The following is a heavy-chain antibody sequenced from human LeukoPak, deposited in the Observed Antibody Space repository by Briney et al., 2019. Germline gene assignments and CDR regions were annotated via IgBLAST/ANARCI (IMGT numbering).Heavy chain of an antibody. CDR3: AKEKRQVGAHQSAFDY. CDR1: GFTFSSYG. CDR2: ISYDGSNK. Sequence: PGGSLRLSCAASGFTFSSYGMHWVRQAPGKGLEWVAVISYDGSNKYYADSVKGRFTISRDNSKNTLYLQMNSLRAEDTAVYYCAKEKRQVGAHQSAFDYWGQGTLVTVSS. D-gene: IGHD1-26*01. J-gene: IGHJ4*02. V-gene: IGHV3-30*18.